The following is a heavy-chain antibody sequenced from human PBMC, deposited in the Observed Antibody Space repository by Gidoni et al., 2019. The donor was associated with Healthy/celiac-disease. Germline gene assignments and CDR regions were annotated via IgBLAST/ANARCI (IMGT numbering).Heavy chain of an antibody. CDR2: IWYDGSNK. CDR3: ARVPKSSGWYIGLDY. V-gene: IGHV3-33*01. J-gene: IGHJ4*02. CDR1: GFTFSSYG. Sequence: QVQLVESGGGVVQPGRSLRLSCAASGFTFSSYGMHWVRQAPGKGLEWVAVIWYDGSNKYYADSVKGRFTISRDNSKNTLYLQMNSLRAEDTAVYYCARVPKSSGWYIGLDYWGQGTLVTVSS. D-gene: IGHD6-19*01.